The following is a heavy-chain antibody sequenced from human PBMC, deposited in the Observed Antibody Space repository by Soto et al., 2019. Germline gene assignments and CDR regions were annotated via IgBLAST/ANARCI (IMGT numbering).Heavy chain of an antibody. J-gene: IGHJ4*02. CDR3: ARAGIVGATGGRQDFDY. V-gene: IGHV1-69*13. CDR2: IIPIFGTA. Sequence: ASVKVSCKASGGTFSSYAISWVRQAPGQGLEWMGGIIPIFGTANYAQKFQGRVTITADESTSTAYMELSSLRSEDTAVYYCARAGIVGATGGRQDFDYWGQGTLVTVSS. D-gene: IGHD1-26*01. CDR1: GGTFSSYA.